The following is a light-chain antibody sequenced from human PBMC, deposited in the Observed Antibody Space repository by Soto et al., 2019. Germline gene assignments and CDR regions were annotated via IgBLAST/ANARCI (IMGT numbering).Light chain of an antibody. V-gene: IGKV3-20*01. CDR3: QLYGDSPMYT. CDR1: QTLSTNS. Sequence: EIVLTQSPGTLSLSPGERATLSCRASQTLSTNSLAWYQQRLGQTPRLLIYAASTRDTDIPDRFSGSGSGTDFTLTISRLEPEDFAVYYCQLYGDSPMYTFGQGTKLDIK. J-gene: IGKJ2*01. CDR2: AAS.